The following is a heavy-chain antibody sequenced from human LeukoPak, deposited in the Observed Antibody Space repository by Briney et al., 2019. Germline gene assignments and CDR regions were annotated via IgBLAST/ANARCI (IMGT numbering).Heavy chain of an antibody. CDR1: GFTFSSYA. CDR2: ISGSGGST. D-gene: IGHD2-2*01. V-gene: IGHV3-23*01. CDR3: AKPPPYCSSTSCPPTT. Sequence: GGSLRLSRAASGFTFSSYAMSWVRQAPGKGLEWVSAISGSGGSTYYADSVKGRFTISRDNSKNTLYLQMNSLRAEDTAVYYCAKPPPYCSSTSCPPTTWGQGTLVTVSS. J-gene: IGHJ5*02.